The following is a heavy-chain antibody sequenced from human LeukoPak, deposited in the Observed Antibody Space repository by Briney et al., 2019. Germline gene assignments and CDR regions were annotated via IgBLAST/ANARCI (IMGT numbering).Heavy chain of an antibody. CDR3: ARDPSGSYAVWFDP. CDR2: IYHSGST. CDR1: GGFIRSSNW. J-gene: IGHJ5*02. Sequence: NPSETLSLTCAVSGGFIRSSNWWSWVRQPPGKGLEWIGEIYHSGSTNYNPSLKSRVTISVDTSKNQFSLKLSSVTAADTAVYYCARDPSGSYAVWFDPWGQGTLVTVSS. D-gene: IGHD1-26*01. V-gene: IGHV4-4*02.